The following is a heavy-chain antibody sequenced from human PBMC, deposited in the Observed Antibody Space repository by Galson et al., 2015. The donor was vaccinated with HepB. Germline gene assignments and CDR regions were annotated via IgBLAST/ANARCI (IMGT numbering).Heavy chain of an antibody. CDR2: IRSKTYGETA. Sequence: SLRLSCAASGFTFRDYGMNWIRQAPGKGLEWIGFIRSKTYGETAEYAASVKGRFSIPRDDSKSIAYLQMNALTTEDTAVYYCTRDLCSDGDCYFDYWGQGTLVTVSS. CDR3: TRDLCSDGDCYFDY. V-gene: IGHV3-49*03. D-gene: IGHD2-15*01. CDR1: GFTFRDYG. J-gene: IGHJ4*02.